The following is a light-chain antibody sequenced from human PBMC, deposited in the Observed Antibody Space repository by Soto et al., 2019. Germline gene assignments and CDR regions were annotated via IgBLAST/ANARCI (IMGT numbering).Light chain of an antibody. V-gene: IGLV2-14*01. Sequence: QSALTQPASVSGSPGQSITISCTGTSSDVGGYNYVSWYQQHPGKAPKLMIYEVSNRPSGVSNRFSGSKSGNTASLTISGLQAGDEADYYCSSYTSSSTQVFGTGTKGTVL. CDR1: SSDVGGYNY. CDR2: EVS. J-gene: IGLJ1*01. CDR3: SSYTSSSTQV.